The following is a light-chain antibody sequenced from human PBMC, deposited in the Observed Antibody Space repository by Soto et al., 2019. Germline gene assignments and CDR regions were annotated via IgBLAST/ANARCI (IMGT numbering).Light chain of an antibody. J-gene: IGKJ1*01. V-gene: IGKV3-11*01. CDR3: QQYGSSPRT. CDR1: QTVSNK. CDR2: DTS. Sequence: EIVLTQSPATLSSSPGERATLSCRASQTVSNKLAWYQHKPGQAPRLLIYDTSNRATGIPARFSGSGSGTDFSLTISSLEPGDLAVYYCQQYGSSPRTFGQGTKVDIK.